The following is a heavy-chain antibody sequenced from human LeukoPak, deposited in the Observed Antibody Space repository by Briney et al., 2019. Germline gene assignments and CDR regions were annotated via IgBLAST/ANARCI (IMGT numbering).Heavy chain of an antibody. J-gene: IGHJ3*02. Sequence: PSETLSLTCAVSGYSISSGYYWGWIRQPPGKGLEWIGSIYHSGSTYYNPSLKSRVTISVDTSKNQFSLKLSSVTAADTAVYYCARRSSTFDIRGQGTMVTVSS. CDR2: IYHSGST. CDR3: ARRSSTFDI. CDR1: GYSISSGYY. D-gene: IGHD6-6*01. V-gene: IGHV4-38-2*01.